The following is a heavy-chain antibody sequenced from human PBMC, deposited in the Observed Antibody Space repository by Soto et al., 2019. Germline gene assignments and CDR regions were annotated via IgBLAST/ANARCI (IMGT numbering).Heavy chain of an antibody. D-gene: IGHD2-2*01. CDR2: ISSNGGST. CDR1: GFTFSSYA. V-gene: IGHV3-64D*06. J-gene: IGHJ5*02. CDR3: VKSATYCSSTSCYVDWFDP. Sequence: GGSLRLSCSAAGFTFSSYAMHWVRQAPGKGLEYVSAISSNGGSTYYADSVKGTFTISRDNSKNTLYLQMSSLRAEDTAVYYCVKSATYCSSTSCYVDWFDPWGQGTLVTVSS.